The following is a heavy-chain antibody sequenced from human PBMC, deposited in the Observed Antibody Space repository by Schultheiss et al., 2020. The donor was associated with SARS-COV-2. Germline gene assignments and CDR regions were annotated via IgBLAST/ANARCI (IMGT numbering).Heavy chain of an antibody. D-gene: IGHD5-18*01. V-gene: IGHV4-31*03. J-gene: IGHJ4*02. Sequence: SETLSLTCTVSGGSITSGGYYWSWIRQHPGKGPEWIGNFYDSGSTFYKPSLKSRVTISVDTSRNQFSLKLSSVTAADTAVYYCARGAAMDYWGQGTLVTVSS. CDR2: FYDSGST. CDR3: ARGAAMDY. CDR1: GGSITSGGYY.